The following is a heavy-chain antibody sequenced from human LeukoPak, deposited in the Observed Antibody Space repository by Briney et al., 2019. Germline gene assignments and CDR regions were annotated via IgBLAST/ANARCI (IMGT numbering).Heavy chain of an antibody. Sequence: GGSLRLSCSASGFIFGYYAMSWVRQAPGKGLEWVSSISSGGSYIYYADSVKGRFTISRDNAKNSLYLQMNSLRAEHTAVYYCATSLQVVVDYWGQGTLVTVSS. J-gene: IGHJ4*02. V-gene: IGHV3-21*01. CDR3: ATSLQVVVDY. D-gene: IGHD6-6*01. CDR1: GFIFGYYA. CDR2: ISSGGSYI.